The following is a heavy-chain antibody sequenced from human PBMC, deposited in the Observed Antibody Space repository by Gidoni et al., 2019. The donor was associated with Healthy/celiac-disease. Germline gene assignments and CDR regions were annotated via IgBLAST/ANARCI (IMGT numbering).Heavy chain of an antibody. Sequence: QVQLQESGPGLVKPSETLSLTCTVSGGSLSSYYCSWIRQPPGKGLEWIGYIYYSGSTNYNPSLKSRVTISGDTSKNQFSLKLSSVTAADTAVYYCARDRGGSYYTPYYYYYGMDVWGQGTTVTVSS. CDR2: IYYSGST. V-gene: IGHV4-59*01. CDR1: GGSLSSYY. CDR3: ARDRGGSYYTPYYYYYGMDV. J-gene: IGHJ6*02. D-gene: IGHD1-26*01.